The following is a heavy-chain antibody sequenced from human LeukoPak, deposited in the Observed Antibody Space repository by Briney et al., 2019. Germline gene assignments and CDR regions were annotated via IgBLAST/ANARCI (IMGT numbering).Heavy chain of an antibody. CDR3: ARDLRYGASDY. J-gene: IGHJ4*02. D-gene: IGHD5/OR15-5a*01. V-gene: IGHV3-74*01. CDR2: INPDGSST. CDR1: GFTFSSYW. Sequence: PGGSLRLSCAASGFTFSSYWMHWVRHAPGKGLVWVSLINPDGSSTSYADSVKGRFTISRDNAKDSLYLQMNSLRAEDTAVYYCARDLRYGASDYWGQGSLVIVSS.